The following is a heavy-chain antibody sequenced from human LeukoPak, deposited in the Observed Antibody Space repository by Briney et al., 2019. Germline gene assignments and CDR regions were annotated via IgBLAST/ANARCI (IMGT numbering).Heavy chain of an antibody. CDR2: ISPSGGTT. CDR3: ARDREDVTINYMDV. D-gene: IGHD3-10*01. J-gene: IGHJ6*03. V-gene: IGHV3-23*01. Sequence: PGGSLRLSCEASGIIFSNYGMNWVRQAPGKRLEWVSGISPSGGTTYYADSLKGRFSISRDNSKNTVYPQMNSLRADDTAVYYCARDREDVTINYMDVWGKGTTVTISS. CDR1: GIIFSNYG.